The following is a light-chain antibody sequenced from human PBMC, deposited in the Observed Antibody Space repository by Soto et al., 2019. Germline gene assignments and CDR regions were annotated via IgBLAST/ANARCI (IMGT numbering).Light chain of an antibody. CDR2: GAS. Sequence: EIVLTQSPGNLSLSPGERATLSCRASQSVTSNYLAWYQQKPGQAPRLLIYGASSRATGIPDRFSGSGSGTDFTLTISRLEPEDFAVYYCQQYGSSPVTFGQGTKVEIK. J-gene: IGKJ1*01. V-gene: IGKV3-20*01. CDR3: QQYGSSPVT. CDR1: QSVTSNY.